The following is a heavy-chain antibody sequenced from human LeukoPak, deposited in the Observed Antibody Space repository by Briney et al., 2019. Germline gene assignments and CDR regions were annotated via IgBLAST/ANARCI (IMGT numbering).Heavy chain of an antibody. CDR2: IHYSGST. Sequence: PSETLSLTCTVSGGSIGSYYWTWIRQPPGKGLEWIAYIHYSGSTSSNPSLKSRVTVSVDTSNNQFSLKLTSVTAADTAVYYCARGDILTGYYGNFDFWGQGTLVTVSS. J-gene: IGHJ4*02. CDR3: ARGDILTGYYGNFDF. CDR1: GGSIGSYY. V-gene: IGHV4-59*01. D-gene: IGHD3-9*01.